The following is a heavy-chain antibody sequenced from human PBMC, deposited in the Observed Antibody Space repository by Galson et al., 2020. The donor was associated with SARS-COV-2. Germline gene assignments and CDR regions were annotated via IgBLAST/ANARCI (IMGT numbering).Heavy chain of an antibody. V-gene: IGHV4-34*01. D-gene: IGHD3-22*01. CDR2: ISQSGST. CDR1: GGPLSGYY. Sequence: SETLSLPCAVYGGPLSGYYWSWIRQPPGKGLEWIGEISQSGSTNYKPSLNSRVTISIDTSKNHFSLRLTSVTAADTAVYYCALRRYYYDSTDYGSLPFDYWGQGALVTVSS. CDR3: ALRRYYYDSTDYGSLPFDY. J-gene: IGHJ4*02.